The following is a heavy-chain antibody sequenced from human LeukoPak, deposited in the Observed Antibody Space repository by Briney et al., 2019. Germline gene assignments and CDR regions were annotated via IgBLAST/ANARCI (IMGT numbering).Heavy chain of an antibody. Sequence: WASVKVSCKASGYTFTGYYMHWVRQAPGQGLEWMGWINPNSGGTNYAQKFQGWVTTTRDTSISTAYMELSRLRSDDTAVYYCAREDSSGWSSGHYYGMDVWGKGTTVTVSS. V-gene: IGHV1-2*04. CDR2: INPNSGGT. CDR1: GYTFTGYY. CDR3: AREDSSGWSSGHYYGMDV. J-gene: IGHJ6*04. D-gene: IGHD6-19*01.